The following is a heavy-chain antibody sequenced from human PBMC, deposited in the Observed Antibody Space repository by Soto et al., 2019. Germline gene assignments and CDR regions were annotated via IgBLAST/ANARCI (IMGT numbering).Heavy chain of an antibody. V-gene: IGHV1-69*01. CDR2: IIPISGTA. J-gene: IGHJ6*02. D-gene: IGHD2-2*01. CDR1: GGTFSSYA. Sequence: QVQLVQSGAEVQKPGSSVKVSCKASGGTFSSYAISWVRQAPGQGLEWMGGIIPISGTANYEQKFQGRVTMTADEHTSTASMELSSLRSEDTAVYYCARSQGSSTSLQIYYYYYYGMDVWGQGTTVTVSS. CDR3: ARSQGSSTSLQIYYYYYYGMDV.